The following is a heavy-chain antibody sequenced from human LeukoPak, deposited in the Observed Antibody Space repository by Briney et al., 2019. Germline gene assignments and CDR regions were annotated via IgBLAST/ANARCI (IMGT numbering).Heavy chain of an antibody. Sequence: GASVKVSCKASGYTFTSYAMNWVRQAPGQGLEWMGWINTNTGNPTYAQGFTGRFVFSLDTSVSTAYLQISSLKAEDTAVYYCARASRFLEWLLPFNWFDPWGQGTLVTVSS. J-gene: IGHJ5*02. V-gene: IGHV7-4-1*02. CDR1: GYTFTSYA. CDR2: INTNTGNP. CDR3: ARASRFLEWLLPFNWFDP. D-gene: IGHD3-3*01.